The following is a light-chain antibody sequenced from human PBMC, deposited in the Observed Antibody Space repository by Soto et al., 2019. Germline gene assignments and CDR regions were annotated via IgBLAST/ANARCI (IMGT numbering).Light chain of an antibody. V-gene: IGKV1D-13*01. CDR3: QQFSDYPQST. CDR2: VAS. CDR1: QGISNA. J-gene: IGKJ5*01. Sequence: AIQLTQSPSSLSASVGDRVTITCRASQGISNALAWYQQRSGEAPKLLIYVASRLEGGVPSRFSGSGSGTDFTLTISSLQPEDFATYYCQQFSDYPQSTFGQGTRLEMK.